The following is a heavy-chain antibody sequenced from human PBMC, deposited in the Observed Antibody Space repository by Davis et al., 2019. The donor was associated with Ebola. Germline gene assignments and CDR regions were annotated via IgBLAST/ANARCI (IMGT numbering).Heavy chain of an antibody. Sequence: GESLKISCAASGFTFSSYSMNWVRQAPGKGLEWVSYISSSSSTIYYADSVKGRFTISRDNAKNSLYLQMNSLRAEDTAVYYCARSYYDFWSGYRTFDPWGQGTLVTVSS. D-gene: IGHD3-3*01. V-gene: IGHV3-48*04. CDR2: ISSSSSTI. CDR1: GFTFSSYS. CDR3: ARSYYDFWSGYRTFDP. J-gene: IGHJ5*02.